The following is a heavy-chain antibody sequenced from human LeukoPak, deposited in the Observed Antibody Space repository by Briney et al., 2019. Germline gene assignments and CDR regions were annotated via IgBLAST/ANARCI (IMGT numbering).Heavy chain of an antibody. J-gene: IGHJ4*02. D-gene: IGHD3-10*01. V-gene: IGHV4-30-4*01. CDR1: GGSISSGDYY. CDR2: INYSGSP. CDR3: ARAPMYYYCSGRFVDS. Sequence: SQTLSLTCTVSGGSISSGDYYWSWIRQPPGKGLAWIGYINYSGSPFHYNPSLKSSVTISVDTSKNQFFLKLSYVTAADTAVYYCARAPMYYYCSGRFVDSWGQGTLVTVSS.